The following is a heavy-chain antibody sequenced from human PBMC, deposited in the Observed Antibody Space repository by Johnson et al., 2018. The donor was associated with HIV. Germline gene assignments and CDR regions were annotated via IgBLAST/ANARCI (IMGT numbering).Heavy chain of an antibody. CDR1: GFTFSSYD. CDR2: IGTAGDT. CDR3: AAWGGVGAGRAVDI. D-gene: IGHD1-26*01. J-gene: IGHJ3*02. Sequence: EVQLVESGGGLVQPGGSLRLSCAASGFTFSSYDMHWVRQATGKGLEWVSAIGTAGDTYYPGSVKGRFTISRENAKNSLYLQMNSLRAEDTALYYCAAWGGVGAGRAVDIWGQGTMVTVSS. V-gene: IGHV3-13*01.